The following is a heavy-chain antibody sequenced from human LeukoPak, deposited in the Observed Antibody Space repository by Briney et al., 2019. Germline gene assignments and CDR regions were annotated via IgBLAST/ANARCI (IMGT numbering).Heavy chain of an antibody. CDR1: GYTFTSYG. V-gene: IGHV1-18*01. J-gene: IGHJ3*02. D-gene: IGHD3-22*01. CDR3: ARDSSGYYSVAHAFDI. CDR2: ISPYNGNT. Sequence: GASVKVSCKASGYTFTSYGISWVRQAPGQGLEWMGWISPYNGNTNYAQKLQGRVTITADESTSTAYMELSSLRSEDTAVYYCARDSSGYYSVAHAFDIWGQGTMVTVSS.